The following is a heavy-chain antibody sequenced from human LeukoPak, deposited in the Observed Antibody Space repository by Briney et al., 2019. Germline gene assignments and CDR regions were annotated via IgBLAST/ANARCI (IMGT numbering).Heavy chain of an antibody. V-gene: IGHV4-34*01. CDR2: INHSGST. CDR3: ARRSTETTVSVLFDY. D-gene: IGHD4-4*01. J-gene: IGHJ4*02. Sequence: SWIRXPXGXGLEWIGEINHSGSTNYNPSLKSRVTISVDTSKNQFSLKLSSVTAADTAVYYCARRSTETTVSVLFDYWGQGTLVTVSS.